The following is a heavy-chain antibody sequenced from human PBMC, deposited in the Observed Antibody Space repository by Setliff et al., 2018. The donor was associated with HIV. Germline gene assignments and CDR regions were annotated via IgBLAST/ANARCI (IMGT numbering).Heavy chain of an antibody. D-gene: IGHD3-16*01. CDR2: ISFEGGNK. CDR3: ARGDLTFVGVLMPLEM. CDR1: GFTFSSYD. J-gene: IGHJ3*02. V-gene: IGHV3-30*04. Sequence: GGSLRLSCAASGFTFSSYDMFWVRQAPGKGLEWVAFISFEGGNKYYADSVKGRFTISRDNSKNTHYLQMNSLKVEDTAVYYCARGDLTFVGVLMPLEMWGQGTMVTVSS.